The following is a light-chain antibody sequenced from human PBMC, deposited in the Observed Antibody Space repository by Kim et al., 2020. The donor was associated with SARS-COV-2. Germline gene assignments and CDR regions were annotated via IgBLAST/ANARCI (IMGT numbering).Light chain of an antibody. CDR1: PSVSGHS. V-gene: IGKV3-20*01. CDR3: QHNGSSPWT. CDR2: GAS. J-gene: IGKJ1*01. Sequence: APGESATLPCRPSPSVSGHSLAWYPQKPGQASRLLITGASSRATGIPDRFSGSWSGTDFTLTISRLEPEDFAVYYCQHNGSSPWTFGQGTKVDIK.